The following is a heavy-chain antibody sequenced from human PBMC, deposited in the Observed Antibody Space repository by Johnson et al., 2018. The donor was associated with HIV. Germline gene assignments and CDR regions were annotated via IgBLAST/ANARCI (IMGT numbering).Heavy chain of an antibody. J-gene: IGHJ3*02. V-gene: IGHV3-30*04. D-gene: IGHD6-13*01. CDR3: ARGQRSSWDPVNAFDI. Sequence: QMLLVESGGGVVQPGRSLRLSCAASGFTFSSYAMHWVRQAPGKGLEWVAVISYDGSNKYYADSVKGRFTISRDNSKNTLYLQMNSLRAEDTAVYYCARGQRSSWDPVNAFDIWGKGTMVTVSS. CDR1: GFTFSSYA. CDR2: ISYDGSNK.